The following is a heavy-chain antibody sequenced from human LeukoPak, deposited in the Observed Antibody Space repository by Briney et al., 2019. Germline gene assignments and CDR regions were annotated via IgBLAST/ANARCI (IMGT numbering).Heavy chain of an antibody. D-gene: IGHD2-15*01. Sequence: PGGSLRLSCAASGFTFNNYAMNWVRQAPGKGLEWVSSISGGGETTYYADSAKGRFTISRDNSQNTLYLQMNSLRAEDTAVYYCARDNADDVGYFFFDYWGQGTLVTVSS. V-gene: IGHV3-23*01. CDR1: GFTFNNYA. J-gene: IGHJ4*02. CDR3: ARDNADDVGYFFFDY. CDR2: ISGGGETT.